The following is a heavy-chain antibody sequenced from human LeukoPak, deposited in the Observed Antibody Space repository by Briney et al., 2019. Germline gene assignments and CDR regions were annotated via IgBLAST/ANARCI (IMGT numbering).Heavy chain of an antibody. V-gene: IGHV4-39*07. Sequence: KPSETLSLTCTVSGGSISSRPCYWGWVRQPPGKGLEWIGTISYSGTTYYSPSLESRVTISLDTSKNQFSLKLSSVTAADTAIYYCARDFSSSSTVYYYYYMDVWGKGTTVTVSS. J-gene: IGHJ6*03. CDR2: ISYSGTT. D-gene: IGHD6-6*01. CDR1: GGSISSRPCY. CDR3: ARDFSSSSTVYYYYYMDV.